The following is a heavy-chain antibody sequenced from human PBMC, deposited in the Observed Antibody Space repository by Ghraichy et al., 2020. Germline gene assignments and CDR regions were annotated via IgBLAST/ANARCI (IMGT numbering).Heavy chain of an antibody. CDR2: IYYSGST. CDR1: GGSVSSGDYY. J-gene: IGHJ4*02. V-gene: IGHV4-30-4*01. Sequence: TLSLTCTVSGGSVSSGDYYWSWIRQPPGKGLEWIGYIYYSGSTYYNPSLKSRVTISVDTSKNQFSLELSSVTAANTAVYYCARSHYDSSGIPGFDYWGQGTLVTVSS. CDR3: ARSHYDSSGIPGFDY. D-gene: IGHD3-22*01.